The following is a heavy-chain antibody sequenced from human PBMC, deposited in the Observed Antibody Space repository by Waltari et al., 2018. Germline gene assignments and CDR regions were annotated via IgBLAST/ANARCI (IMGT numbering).Heavy chain of an antibody. V-gene: IGHV4-59*01. D-gene: IGHD2-21*01. CDR3: ARESAYCGGDCDSYFDY. Sequence: QVQLQESGPGLVKPSETLSLTCTVSGGSISSYYWSWIRQPPGKGLEWIGSIYYSGSSNYNPSLKGRVTISVDTSKNQFSLKLSSVTAADTAVYYCARESAYCGGDCDSYFDYWGQGTLVTVSS. J-gene: IGHJ4*02. CDR1: GGSISSYY. CDR2: IYYSGSS.